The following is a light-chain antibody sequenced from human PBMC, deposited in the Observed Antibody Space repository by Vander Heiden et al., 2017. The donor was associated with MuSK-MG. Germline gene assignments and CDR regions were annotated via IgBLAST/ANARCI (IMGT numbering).Light chain of an antibody. V-gene: IGLV3-1*01. CDR3: QAWDSSTAV. CDR2: QDS. CDR1: KLGDKF. Sequence: ELTHSPPVSASPGQTASTTCSGDKLGDKFACWYQQKPGQSPVLDIYQDSKRPSGIPGRFSGSTSGNTATLTISGTQATDEADYYCQAWDSSTAVFGGGTKLTVL. J-gene: IGLJ3*02.